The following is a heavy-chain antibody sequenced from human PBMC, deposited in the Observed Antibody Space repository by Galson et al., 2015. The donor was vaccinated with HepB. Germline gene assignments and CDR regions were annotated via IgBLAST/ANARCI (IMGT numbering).Heavy chain of an antibody. CDR3: ARDGEYSGFSADF. J-gene: IGHJ4*02. CDR1: GYTFTSYF. CDR2: INPRGGSA. D-gene: IGHD5-18*01. V-gene: IGHV1-46*01. Sequence: SVKVSCKASGYTFTSYFVHWERQAPGQGLEWMGIINPRGGSARYAQKFQGRVTMTRDTSTKTVYMELSRLKSEDTAVYYCARDGEYSGFSADFWGQGTLVTVSS.